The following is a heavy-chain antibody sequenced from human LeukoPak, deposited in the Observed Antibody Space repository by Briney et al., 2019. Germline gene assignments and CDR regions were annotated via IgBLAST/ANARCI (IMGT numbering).Heavy chain of an antibody. J-gene: IGHJ3*02. CDR2: IHTSGST. D-gene: IGHD3-16*01. CDR3: TTGGGYDAFDI. V-gene: IGHV4-61*02. CDR1: GGSFSSSSYY. Sequence: SQTLSLTCSVSGGSFSSSSYYWSWIRQPAGKGLEWIGRIHTSGSTNYNPSLKSRVTISADTSKNQFFLKLSSVTAAGTAVYYCTTGGGYDAFDIWGQGTMVTVSS.